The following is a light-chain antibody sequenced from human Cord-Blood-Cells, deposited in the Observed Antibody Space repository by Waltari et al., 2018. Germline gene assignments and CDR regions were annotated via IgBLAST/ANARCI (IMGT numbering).Light chain of an antibody. J-gene: IGLJ2*01. CDR3: SSYTSSSTLV. CDR2: DVS. Sequence: QSALTHPASVSGSPGQSITISSTGTSSDLGGYHYVPWYQQHPGKAPKLLIYDVSNRPSGVSKRFSGSQSGNTASLTISGLQAEDEADYYCSSYTSSSTLVFGGGTKLTVL. V-gene: IGLV2-14*01. CDR1: SSDLGGYHY.